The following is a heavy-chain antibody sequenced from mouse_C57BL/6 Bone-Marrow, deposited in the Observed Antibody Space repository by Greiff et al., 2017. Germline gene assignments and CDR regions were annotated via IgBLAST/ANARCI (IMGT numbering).Heavy chain of an antibody. CDR3: AKKAQGTCGFAY. V-gene: IGHV14-4*01. J-gene: IGHJ3*01. Sequence: VQLQQSGAELVRPGASVKLSCTASGFNIKDDYMHWVKQRPEQGLEWIGWIDPENGDTEYASKFQGKATITADTSSHTAYLQRSSLTSEDTAVYYCAKKAQGTCGFAYWGQGTLVTVSA. CDR2: IDPENGDT. D-gene: IGHD3-2*02. CDR1: GFNIKDDY.